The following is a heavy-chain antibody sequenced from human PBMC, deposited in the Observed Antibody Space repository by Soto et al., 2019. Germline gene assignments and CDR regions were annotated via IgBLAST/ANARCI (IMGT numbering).Heavy chain of an antibody. CDR2: IYHSGTT. CDR1: GGSISSGGYS. Sequence: QLQLQESGSGLVKPSQTLSLTCAVSGGSISSGGYSWSWIRQPPGKGLEWMGYIYHSGTTYYGPSLKSRVPISVDMSKNQFSLKLSSVSAAGTAVYYCARVPSPWGQGTLVTVSS. CDR3: ARVPSP. V-gene: IGHV4-30-2*01. J-gene: IGHJ5*02.